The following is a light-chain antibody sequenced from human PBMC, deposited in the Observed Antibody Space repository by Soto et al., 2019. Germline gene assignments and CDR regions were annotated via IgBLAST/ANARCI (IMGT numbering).Light chain of an antibody. J-gene: IGKJ1*01. Sequence: EIVLTQSPGTLSLSPWERATRSCMASQSVSSNLAWYQQKPGQAPRLLIYGASTRATGIPARFSGSGSGTEFTLTISSLQSEDFAVYYCQQYNNWPRTFGQGTKVDIK. CDR2: GAS. CDR3: QQYNNWPRT. V-gene: IGKV3-15*01. CDR1: QSVSSN.